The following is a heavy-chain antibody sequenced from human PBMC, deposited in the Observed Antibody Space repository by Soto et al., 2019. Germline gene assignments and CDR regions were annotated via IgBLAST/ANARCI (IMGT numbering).Heavy chain of an antibody. D-gene: IGHD2-2*01. CDR2: ISSRASYT. Sequence: QLVEIGGGLVNPGESLRLSCAASGFNFSHYYMAWVRQAPGKGLEWISYISSRASYTKYADSVEGRFTVSRDNANGSLYLQMNSLRVEDTGIYYCARRQPRLFLDTWGQGTLVTVSS. CDR1: GFNFSHYY. CDR3: ARRQPRLFLDT. V-gene: IGHV3-11*06. J-gene: IGHJ5*02.